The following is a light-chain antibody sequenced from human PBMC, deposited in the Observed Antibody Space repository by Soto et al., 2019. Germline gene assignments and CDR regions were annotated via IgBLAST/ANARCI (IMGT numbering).Light chain of an antibody. J-gene: IGKJ1*01. Sequence: DIQMTQSPSTLSGSVGDRVTITCRASQTISSWLAWYQQKPAKAPKLLIDKASTLKSGVPSRFSGSGSGTEFTLTISSLQPDDFAPYDCQHYNSYSEAFVQGKKVELK. CDR2: KAS. CDR3: QHYNSYSEA. CDR1: QTISSW. V-gene: IGKV1-5*03.